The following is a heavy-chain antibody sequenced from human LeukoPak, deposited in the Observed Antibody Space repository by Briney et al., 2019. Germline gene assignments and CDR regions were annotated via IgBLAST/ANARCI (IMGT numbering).Heavy chain of an antibody. CDR2: INHSGST. J-gene: IGHJ5*02. D-gene: IGHD5-12*01. CDR1: GGSFSGYY. Sequence: SETLSLTCAVYGGSFSGYYWSWIRQPPGKGLEWIGEINHSGSTNYNPSLKSRVTISVDTSKNQFSLKLSSVTAAHTAVYYCAKSRGYGGNELFHWFDAWGQGTLVTVSS. V-gene: IGHV4-34*01. CDR3: AKSRGYGGNELFHWFDA.